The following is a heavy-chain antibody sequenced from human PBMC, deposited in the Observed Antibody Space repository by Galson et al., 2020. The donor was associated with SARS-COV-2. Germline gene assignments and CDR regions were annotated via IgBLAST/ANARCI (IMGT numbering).Heavy chain of an antibody. CDR1: GFTFSRYG. CDR3: AKDFVRGIGYMDV. Sequence: GGSLRLSCVASGFTFSRYGMSWVRQAPGQWLDWVATTSATTYYADSVRRRFIISRDDSKNTLYLQMNGLSADDTAVYYCAKDFVRGIGYMDVWGPGTKVTVSS. V-gene: IGHV3-23*01. CDR2: TSATT. J-gene: IGHJ6*03. D-gene: IGHD3-10*02.